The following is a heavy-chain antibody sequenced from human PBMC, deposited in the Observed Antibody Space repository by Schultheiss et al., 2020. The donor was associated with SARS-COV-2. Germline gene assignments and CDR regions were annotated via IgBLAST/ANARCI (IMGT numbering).Heavy chain of an antibody. CDR2: INHSGST. V-gene: IGHV4-34*01. J-gene: IGHJ6*02. Sequence: SETLSLTCTVSGGSISGYYWSWIRQPPGKGLEWIGEINHSGSTNYNPSLKSRVTISVDTSKNQFSLKLSSVTAADTAVYYCARWHSGYDPYGMDVWGQGTTVTVSS. D-gene: IGHD5-12*01. CDR3: ARWHSGYDPYGMDV. CDR1: GGSISGYY.